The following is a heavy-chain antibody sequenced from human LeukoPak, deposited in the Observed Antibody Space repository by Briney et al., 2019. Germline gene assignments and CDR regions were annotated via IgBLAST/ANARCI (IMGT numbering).Heavy chain of an antibody. CDR3: ARQPPYSSTFDV. D-gene: IGHD2-21*01. J-gene: IGHJ3*01. Sequence: KTSETLSLACTVSGGSINRSSYYCAWIRQPPGKGMEWIGSMHPSESTYYNPSLRSRVTISVDTSKNQFSLSLTSVTAADRAVYYCARQPPYSSTFDVWGQGTMVSVSS. CDR2: MHPSEST. CDR1: GGSINRSSYY. V-gene: IGHV4-39*01.